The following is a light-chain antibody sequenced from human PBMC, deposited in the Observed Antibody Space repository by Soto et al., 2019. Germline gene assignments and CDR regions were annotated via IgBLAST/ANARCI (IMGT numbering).Light chain of an antibody. Sequence: GLTQSPATLSVSPGERATLSFRAGQSVSFNLAWYQQKPGQAPRLLIYGASRRATGIPDRFSGSASGTDFTLTISRLEPEDFAVYFCQQYSDLPMTFGQGTRLEIK. CDR3: QQYSDLPMT. J-gene: IGKJ5*01. V-gene: IGKV3-20*01. CDR1: QSVSFN. CDR2: GAS.